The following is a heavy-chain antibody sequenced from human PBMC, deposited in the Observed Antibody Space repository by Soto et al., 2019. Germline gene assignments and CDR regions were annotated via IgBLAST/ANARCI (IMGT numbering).Heavy chain of an antibody. D-gene: IGHD1-26*01. Sequence: PGGSLRLSCAASGFTFSSYGMHWVRQAPGKGLEWVAVISYDGSNKYYADSVKGRFTISRDNSKNTLYLQMNSLRAEDTAVYYCAKDFGGSYYSLSSFYYYYYYGMDVWGQGTTVTVSS. J-gene: IGHJ6*02. CDR2: ISYDGSNK. V-gene: IGHV3-30*18. CDR3: AKDFGGSYYSLSSFYYYYYYGMDV. CDR1: GFTFSSYG.